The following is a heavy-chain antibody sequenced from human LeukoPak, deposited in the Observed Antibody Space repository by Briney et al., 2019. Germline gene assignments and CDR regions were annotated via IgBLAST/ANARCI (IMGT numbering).Heavy chain of an antibody. D-gene: IGHD6-6*01. CDR3: ARERYSSSSGKEVY. V-gene: IGHV1-69*05. J-gene: IGHJ4*02. Sequence: SSVKVSCKASGGTFSSYAISWVRQAPGQGLEWMGGIIPIFGTANYAHKFQGRVTITTDESTSTAYMELSSLRSEDTAVYYCARERYSSSSGKEVYWGQGTLVTVSS. CDR2: IIPIFGTA. CDR1: GGTFSSYA.